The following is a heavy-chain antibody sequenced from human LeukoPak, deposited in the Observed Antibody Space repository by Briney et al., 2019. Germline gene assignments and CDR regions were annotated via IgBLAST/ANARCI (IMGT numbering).Heavy chain of an antibody. CDR2: ISAYNGNT. CDR1: GYTFTSYG. J-gene: IGHJ4*02. Sequence: ASVKVSCKASGYTFTSYGISWVRQAPGQGLEWMGWISAYNGNTNYAQKLQGRVTMTTDTSTSTAYTELRSPRSDDTAVYYYARDPGKAGRAAAGRGLDYWGQGTLVTVSS. V-gene: IGHV1-18*01. CDR3: ARDPGKAGRAAAGRGLDY. D-gene: IGHD6-13*01.